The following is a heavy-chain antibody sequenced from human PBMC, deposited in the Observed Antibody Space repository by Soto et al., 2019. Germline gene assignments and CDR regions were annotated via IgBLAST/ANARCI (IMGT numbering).Heavy chain of an antibody. CDR1: GFTFGSYA. D-gene: IGHD3-3*01. CDR2: ISASGGSA. CDR3: AKPYDFWSGYSSTAFDY. Sequence: PGGSLRLSCAASGFTFGSYAMTWVRQAPGKGLEWVSVISASGGSAYYADSVQGRFTISRDDSKNTLYLQMNSLRAEDTAVYYCAKPYDFWSGYSSTAFDYWGQGTLVTVSS. J-gene: IGHJ4*02. V-gene: IGHV3-23*01.